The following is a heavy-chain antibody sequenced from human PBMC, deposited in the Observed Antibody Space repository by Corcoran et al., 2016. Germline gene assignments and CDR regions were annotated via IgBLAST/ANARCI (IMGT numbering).Heavy chain of an antibody. CDR1: GGTFSSYA. J-gene: IGHJ1*01. CDR2: IIPIFGTA. Sequence: QVQLVQSGAEVKKPGSSVKVSCEASGGTFSSYAISWVRQAPGQGLEWMGGIIPIFGTANYAQKFQGRVTITADESTSTAYMDLSSLRSEDTAVYYCAGGAGWDYYAGSGPRAAEYFQHWGQGTLVTVSS. D-gene: IGHD3-22*01. V-gene: IGHV1-69*01. CDR3: AGGAGWDYYAGSGPRAAEYFQH.